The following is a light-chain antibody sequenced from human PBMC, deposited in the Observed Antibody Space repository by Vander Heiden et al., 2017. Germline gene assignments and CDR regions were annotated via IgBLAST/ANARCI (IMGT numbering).Light chain of an antibody. V-gene: IGLV3-1*01. CDR1: NLGDKY. CDR2: QDS. J-gene: IGLJ2*01. CDR3: QAWDSSTHGVV. Sequence: SYELTQPPSVSVSPGQTASITCSGDNLGDKYACWYQQKPGQSPVLVIYQDSKRPSGIPERFSGANTGNTATLTISGTQAMDEADYYCQAWDSSTHGVVFGGGTKLTVL.